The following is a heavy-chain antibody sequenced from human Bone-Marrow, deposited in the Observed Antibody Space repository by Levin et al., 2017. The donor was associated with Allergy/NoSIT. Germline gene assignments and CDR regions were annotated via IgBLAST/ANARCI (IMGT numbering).Heavy chain of an antibody. CDR3: ARSTVDP. CDR1: EYTFSGHY. Sequence: ASVKVSCKSSEYTFSGHYMHWVRQAPGQGLEWMGRINLNTGGTNYAQKFQGRVTLTRDTSISTVYLDLRRLTSDDTAIYYCARSTVDPWGQGTLVTVTA. J-gene: IGHJ5*02. V-gene: IGHV1-2*06. CDR2: INLNTGGT.